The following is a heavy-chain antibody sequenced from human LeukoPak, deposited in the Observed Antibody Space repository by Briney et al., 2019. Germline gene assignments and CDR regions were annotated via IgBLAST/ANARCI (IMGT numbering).Heavy chain of an antibody. V-gene: IGHV5-10-1*01. CDR1: GYRFTSYW. CDR3: ARSDVTVTLGYFQH. D-gene: IGHD4-17*01. CDR2: IDPSDSYT. Sequence: GESLKISFKGSGYRFTSYWISWVRQMPGKGLEWMGRIDPSDSYTNYSPSFQGHVTISADKSISTAYLQWSSLKASDTAMYYCARSDVTVTLGYFQHWGQGTLVTVSS. J-gene: IGHJ1*01.